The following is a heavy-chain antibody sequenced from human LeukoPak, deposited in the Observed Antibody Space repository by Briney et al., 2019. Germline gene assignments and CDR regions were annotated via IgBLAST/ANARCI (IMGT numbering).Heavy chain of an antibody. CDR3: ARYRRSGWSYFDY. D-gene: IGHD6-19*01. Sequence: GGSLRLSRAASGFTFSSYAMHWVRQAPGKGLEWVAVISYDGSNKYYADSVKGRFTISRDNSKNTLYLQMNSLRAEDTAVYYCARYRRSGWSYFDYWGRGTLVTVSS. CDR2: ISYDGSNK. CDR1: GFTFSSYA. V-gene: IGHV3-30-3*01. J-gene: IGHJ4*02.